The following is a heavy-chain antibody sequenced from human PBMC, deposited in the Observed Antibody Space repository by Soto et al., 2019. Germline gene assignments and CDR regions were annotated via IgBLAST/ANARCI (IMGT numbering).Heavy chain of an antibody. V-gene: IGHV1-3*01. CDR2: INAGSGNT. CDR3: ASPNQGAVDP. J-gene: IGHJ5*02. D-gene: IGHD2-2*01. CDR1: AYTFSNSA. Sequence: QVHLVQSGAEVKKPGDSVKISCKASAYTFSNSAMNWLRQAPGQRLEWMGWINAGSGNTKYSQKFQGRVTITRATSASTAYMEMRRLRAEDTAVYSCASPNQGAVDPWGQGTLVTVSS.